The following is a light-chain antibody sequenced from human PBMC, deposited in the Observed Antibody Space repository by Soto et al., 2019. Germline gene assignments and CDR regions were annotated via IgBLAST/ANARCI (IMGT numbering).Light chain of an antibody. Sequence: EFVLTQSPATLSLSPGERATLSCRASQSVNNYLAWYQQKPGQAPRLLIYDTSDRASGIPARFSGSGSGTDFTLTISSLEPEDFAVFYCQQRSVWPWTFGQGTKVDIK. J-gene: IGKJ1*01. CDR3: QQRSVWPWT. CDR1: QSVNNY. V-gene: IGKV3-11*01. CDR2: DTS.